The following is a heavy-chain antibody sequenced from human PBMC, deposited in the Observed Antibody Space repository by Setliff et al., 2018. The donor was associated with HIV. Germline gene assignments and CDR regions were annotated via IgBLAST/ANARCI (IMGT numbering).Heavy chain of an antibody. V-gene: IGHV4-34*01. CDR3: VGGRSGRDWNYDTFYYYMDV. D-gene: IGHD1-7*01. Sequence: PSETLSLTCAVYGGSFGDYYWIWIRQPPGKGLEWIGEISHSGHTNYNPSLNGRVTFSVDMSKNQFSLKLTSVTAADTGVYYCVGGRSGRDWNYDTFYYYMDVWDKGATVTVS. CDR2: ISHSGHT. J-gene: IGHJ6*03. CDR1: GGSFGDYY.